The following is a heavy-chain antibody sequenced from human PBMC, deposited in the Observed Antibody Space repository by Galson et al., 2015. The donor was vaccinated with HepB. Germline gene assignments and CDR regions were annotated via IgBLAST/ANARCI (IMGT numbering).Heavy chain of an antibody. Sequence: SVKVSCKASGYTFTSYAMHWVRQAPGQRLEWMGWINAGNGNTKYSQKFQGRVTITADESTSTAYMELSSLRSEDTAVYYCARDQRSGYNWKIIHYGMDVWGQGTTVTVSS. CDR1: GYTFTSYA. J-gene: IGHJ6*02. CDR2: INAGNGNT. D-gene: IGHD1-20*01. CDR3: ARDQRSGYNWKIIHYGMDV. V-gene: IGHV1-3*01.